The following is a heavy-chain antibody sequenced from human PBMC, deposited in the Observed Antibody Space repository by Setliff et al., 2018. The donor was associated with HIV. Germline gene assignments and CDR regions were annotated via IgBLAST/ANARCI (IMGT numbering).Heavy chain of an antibody. CDR2: FDPEDGET. CDR1: GYTLTELS. V-gene: IGHV1-24*01. Sequence: ASVKVSCKISGYTLTELSIHWVRQAPGKGLEWMANFDPEDGETFYAQKFQGRPTMTEDTSTDTAYMELSSRRSDDTAMYYCATDPGYSSTWYSESFQHWGQGTVVTVSS. D-gene: IGHD6-13*01. CDR3: ATDPGYSSTWYSESFQH. J-gene: IGHJ1*01.